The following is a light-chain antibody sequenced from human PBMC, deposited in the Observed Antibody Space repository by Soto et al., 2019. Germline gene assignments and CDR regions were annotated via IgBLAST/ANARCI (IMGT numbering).Light chain of an antibody. Sequence: QSALTQPRSVSGSPGQSVTIACTGTSRDVGNYIYVSWYQQNPARAPKLIIYDVNKRPSGVPDRFSGSKSGNTASLTVSGLQADDEADYYCCSYAGGYTWVFGGGTKLTVL. CDR3: CSYAGGYTWV. J-gene: IGLJ3*02. CDR2: DVN. CDR1: SRDVGNYIY. V-gene: IGLV2-11*01.